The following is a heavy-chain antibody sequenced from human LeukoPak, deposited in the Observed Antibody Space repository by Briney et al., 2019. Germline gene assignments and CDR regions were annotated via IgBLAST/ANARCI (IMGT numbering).Heavy chain of an antibody. CDR2: INHSGST. D-gene: IGHD1-26*01. J-gene: IGHJ5*02. Sequence: SETLSLTCAVYGGSFSGYYWSWIRQPPGKGLEWIGEINHSGSTNYNPSLKSRVTISVDTSKNQFSLKLSSVTAADTAVYYCARQAVGATAYNWFDPWGQGTLVTVSS. CDR1: GGSFSGYY. CDR3: ARQAVGATAYNWFDP. V-gene: IGHV4-34*01.